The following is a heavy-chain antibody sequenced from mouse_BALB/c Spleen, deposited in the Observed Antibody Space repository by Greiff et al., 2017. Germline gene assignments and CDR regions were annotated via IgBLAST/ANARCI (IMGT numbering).Heavy chain of an antibody. J-gene: IGHJ4*01. D-gene: IGHD2-10*01. V-gene: IGHV5-17*02. CDR3: ARRWAYDGNYDYAMDY. CDR1: GFTFSSFG. CDR2: ISSGSSTI. Sequence: EVQLVESGGGLVQPGGSRKLSCAASGFTFSSFGMHWVRQAPEKGLEWVAYISSGSSTIYYADTVKGRFTISRDNPKNTLFLQMTSLRSEDTAMYYCARRWAYDGNYDYAMDYWGQGTSVTVSS.